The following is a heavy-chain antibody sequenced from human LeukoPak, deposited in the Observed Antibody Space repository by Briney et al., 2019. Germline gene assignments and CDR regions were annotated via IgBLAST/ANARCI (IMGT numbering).Heavy chain of an antibody. D-gene: IGHD6-19*01. V-gene: IGHV3-11*06. CDR3: ARPLRYSSGWETTYGY. CDR2: ISSSSSYT. CDR1: GFTFSDYY. J-gene: IGHJ4*02. Sequence: PGGSLRLSCAASGFTFSDYYMSWIRQAPGKGLEWVSYISSSSSYTNYADSVKGRFTISRDNAKDSLYLQMNSLRAEDTAVYYCARPLRYSSGWETTYGYWGQGTLVTVSS.